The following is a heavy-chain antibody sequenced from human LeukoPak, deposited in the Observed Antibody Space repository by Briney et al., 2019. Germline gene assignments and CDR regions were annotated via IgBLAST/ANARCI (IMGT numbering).Heavy chain of an antibody. Sequence: TGGSLRLSCAASGFTFNNFWMHWVRHAPGKGLVWISRINSDGRSTNYADSVKGRFNISRDDAKNTLYLQMNGLRAEDTAVYYCAAAVAAAPGAYWGQGTLVTVSS. CDR3: AAAVAAAPGAY. CDR1: GFTFNNFW. J-gene: IGHJ4*02. CDR2: INSDGRST. D-gene: IGHD6-13*01. V-gene: IGHV3-74*01.